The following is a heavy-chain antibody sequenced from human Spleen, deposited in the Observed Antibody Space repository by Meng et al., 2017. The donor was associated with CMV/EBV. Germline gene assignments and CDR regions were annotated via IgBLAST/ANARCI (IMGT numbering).Heavy chain of an antibody. CDR1: FTFSSYA. V-gene: IGHV3-30*04. J-gene: IGHJ4*02. D-gene: IGHD2-15*01. Sequence: FTFSSYAMHWVRQAPGKGLEWEAVISYDGSNKYYADSVKGRFTISRDNSKNTLYLQMNSLRAEDTAVYYCARDWVRYCSGGSCYSLDYWGQGTLVTVSS. CDR3: ARDWVRYCSGGSCYSLDY. CDR2: ISYDGSNK.